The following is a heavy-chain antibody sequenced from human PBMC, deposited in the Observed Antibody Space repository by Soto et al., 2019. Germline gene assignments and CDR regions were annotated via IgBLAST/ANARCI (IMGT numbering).Heavy chain of an antibody. J-gene: IGHJ6*03. V-gene: IGHV3-66*01. CDR2: IYSGGST. Sequence: EVQLVESGGGLVQPGGSLRLSCAASGFTVSSNYMSWVRQAPGKGLEWVSVIYSGGSTYYADSMKGRFTISRDNSKNTLYLQMNNLRAEDTAVYYCARATGYYYYMDVWGQGTTVTVSS. CDR1: GFTVSSNY. CDR3: ARATGYYYYMDV.